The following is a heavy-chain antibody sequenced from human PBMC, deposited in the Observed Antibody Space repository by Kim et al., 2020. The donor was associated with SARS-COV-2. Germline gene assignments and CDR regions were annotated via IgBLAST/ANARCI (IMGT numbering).Heavy chain of an antibody. CDR1: GGSFSGYY. D-gene: IGHD3-16*02. CDR2: INHSGST. CDR3: ARISRFQDGVWGSYRPPNPY. Sequence: SETLSLTCAVYGGSFSGYYWSWIRQPPGKGLEWIGEINHSGSTNYNPSLKSRVTISVDTSKNQFSLKLSSVTAADTAVYYCARISRFQDGVWGSYRPPNPYWGQGTLVTVSS. J-gene: IGHJ4*02. V-gene: IGHV4-34*01.